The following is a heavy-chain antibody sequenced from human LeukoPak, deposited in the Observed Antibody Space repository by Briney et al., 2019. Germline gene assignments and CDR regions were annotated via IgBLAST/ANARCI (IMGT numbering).Heavy chain of an antibody. Sequence: GGSLRLSCAASGFTFSSYAMHWVRQAPGKGLEWVAVISYDGSNKYYADSVKGRFTISRDNTKNTLYLQVNSLRPEDTALYSCAREDYGNYYFDYWGQGTLVTVSS. CDR1: GFTFSSYA. V-gene: IGHV3-30-3*01. CDR3: AREDYGNYYFDY. J-gene: IGHJ4*02. D-gene: IGHD4-11*01. CDR2: ISYDGSNK.